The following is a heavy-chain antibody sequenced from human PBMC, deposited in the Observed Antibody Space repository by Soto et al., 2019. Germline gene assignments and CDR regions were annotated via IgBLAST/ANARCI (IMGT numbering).Heavy chain of an antibody. D-gene: IGHD3-16*01. CDR2: IRSKAYGGTT. J-gene: IGHJ4*02. V-gene: IGHV3-49*04. Sequence: GGSLRLSCTASGFTFGDYAMSWVRQAPGKGLEWVGFIRSKAYGGTTEYAASVKGRFTISRDDSKSIAYLQMNSLKTEDTAVYYCTSDGVLGMATDYWGQGNLVTVSS. CDR3: TSDGVLGMATDY. CDR1: GFTFGDYA.